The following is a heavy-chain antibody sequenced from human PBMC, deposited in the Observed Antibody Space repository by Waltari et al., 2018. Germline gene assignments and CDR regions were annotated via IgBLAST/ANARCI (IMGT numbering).Heavy chain of an antibody. CDR2: INPNSGGT. Sequence: QVQLVQSGAEVKKPGASLKVSCEASGYTFTGNYINWGRQAPGQGLEWMGWINPNSGGTHYSQKFQDRVTMTRDTSISTAYMELSSLRSDDTAVYYCAREWVAVLVGATQSLDYWGQGTLVTVSS. V-gene: IGHV1-2*02. CDR1: GYTFTGNY. CDR3: AREWVAVLVGATQSLDY. D-gene: IGHD2-15*01. J-gene: IGHJ4*02.